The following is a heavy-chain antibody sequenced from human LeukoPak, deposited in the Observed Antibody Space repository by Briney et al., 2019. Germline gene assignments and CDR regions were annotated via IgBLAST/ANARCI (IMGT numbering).Heavy chain of an antibody. Sequence: ASETLSLTCIVSGDSISSTSYYWAWIRQPPGKVLEWIGMIFYSGSAYYTPSLRGRVTLSEDTSKNQFSLNLISVTAADTGVYFCAKQQSDTSLFDPWGQGTLVTVSS. CDR3: AKQQSDTSLFDP. J-gene: IGHJ5*02. CDR2: IFYSGSA. V-gene: IGHV4-39*01. D-gene: IGHD2-21*02. CDR1: GDSISSTSYY.